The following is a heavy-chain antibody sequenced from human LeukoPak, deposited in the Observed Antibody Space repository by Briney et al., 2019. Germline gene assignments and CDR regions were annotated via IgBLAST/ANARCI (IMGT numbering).Heavy chain of an antibody. D-gene: IGHD3-10*01. V-gene: IGHV1-69*04. Sequence: EASVKVSCKASGGTFSSYAISWVRQAPGQGLEWMGRIIPILGIANYAQKFQGRVTITADKSTGTAYMELSSLRSEDTAVYYCARDQGYYGSGSYWFDYWGQGTLVTVSS. CDR1: GGTFSSYA. J-gene: IGHJ4*02. CDR3: ARDQGYYGSGSYWFDY. CDR2: IIPILGIA.